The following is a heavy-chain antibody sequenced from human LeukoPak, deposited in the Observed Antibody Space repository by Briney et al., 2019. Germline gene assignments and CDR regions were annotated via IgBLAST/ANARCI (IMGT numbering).Heavy chain of an antibody. CDR3: ARFGGPGDAGYYFDY. J-gene: IGHJ4*02. CDR2: IYYSGST. CDR1: GGSFSGYY. Sequence: SETLSLTCAVYGGSFSGYYWSWIRQPPGKGLEWIGSIYYSGSTYYNPSLKSRVTISVDTSKNQFSLKLSSVTAADTAVYYCARFGGPGDAGYYFDYWGQGTLVTVSS. V-gene: IGHV4-34*01. D-gene: IGHD3-10*01.